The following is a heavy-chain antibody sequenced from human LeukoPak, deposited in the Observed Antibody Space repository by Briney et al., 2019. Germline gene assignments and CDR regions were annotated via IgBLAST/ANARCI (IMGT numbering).Heavy chain of an antibody. Sequence: SETLSLTCTVSGVSISSYYWSWIRQHPGKGLEWIGYIYYSGSTYYNPSLKSRVTISVDTSKNQFSLKLSSVTAADTAVYYCARDPTKSYYYDSSGYYGAFDIWGQGTMVTVSS. D-gene: IGHD3-22*01. J-gene: IGHJ3*02. CDR1: GVSISSYY. CDR2: IYYSGST. CDR3: ARDPTKSYYYDSSGYYGAFDI. V-gene: IGHV4-59*06.